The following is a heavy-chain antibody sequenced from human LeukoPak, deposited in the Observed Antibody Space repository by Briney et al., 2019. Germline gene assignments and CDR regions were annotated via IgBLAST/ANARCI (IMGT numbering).Heavy chain of an antibody. Sequence: PSETLPLTCTVSGGSISSYYWSWVRQPPGKGLEWIGYIYYSGSTNYNPSLKSRVTISVDTSKNQFSLKLSSVTAADTAVYYCARDYLFGELKDWGQGTLVTVSS. CDR3: ARDYLFGELKD. J-gene: IGHJ4*02. D-gene: IGHD3-10*01. CDR1: GGSISSYY. CDR2: IYYSGST. V-gene: IGHV4-59*01.